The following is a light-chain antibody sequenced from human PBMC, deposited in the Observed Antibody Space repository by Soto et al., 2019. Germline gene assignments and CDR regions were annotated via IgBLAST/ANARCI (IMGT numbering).Light chain of an antibody. Sequence: EIVMPNSQTRHYVSPGGAATLPCRVSQSLSSSLAWYQQKPGQAPRLLIYGASTRATGIQARFSGSGSGTEFTLTISCLQSEDFAVYYFQQYNNVLTLKFAGGTMAEIK. J-gene: IGKJ4*01. CDR2: GAS. CDR3: QQYNNVLTLK. CDR1: QSLSSS. V-gene: IGKV3-15*01.